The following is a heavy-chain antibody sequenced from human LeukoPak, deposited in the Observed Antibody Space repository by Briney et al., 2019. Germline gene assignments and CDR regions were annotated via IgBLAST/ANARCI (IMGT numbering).Heavy chain of an antibody. CDR2: IYYRGRT. CDR1: GGSISSSSYY. D-gene: IGHD5-12*01. J-gene: IGHJ5*02. V-gene: IGHV4-39*01. Sequence: SETLSLTCSVFGGSISSSSYYWGGTRQPPGRGGEWIGSIYYRGRTYYNPSLKSRVTISIDTSKNQFSLKLSSVTAADTAVYYCARHVDGRSWFDPWGQGTLVTVSS. CDR3: ARHVDGRSWFDP.